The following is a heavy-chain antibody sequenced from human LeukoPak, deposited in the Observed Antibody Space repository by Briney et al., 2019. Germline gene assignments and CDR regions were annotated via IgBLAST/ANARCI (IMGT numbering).Heavy chain of an antibody. CDR2: IYYSGST. V-gene: IGHV4-59*12. CDR3: ARERMDSSSWYGEDY. Sequence: SETLSLTCTVSGGSISSYYWSWIRQPPGKGLEWIGHIYYSGSTNYNPSLKSRVTISVDTSKNQFSLKLSSVTAADTAVYYCARERMDSSSWYGEDYWGQGTLVTVSS. J-gene: IGHJ4*02. CDR1: GGSISSYY. D-gene: IGHD6-13*01.